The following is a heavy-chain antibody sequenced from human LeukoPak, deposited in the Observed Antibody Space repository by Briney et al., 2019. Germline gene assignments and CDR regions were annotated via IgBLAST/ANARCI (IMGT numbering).Heavy chain of an antibody. D-gene: IGHD3-3*01. CDR1: GYTFSGHY. J-gene: IGHJ6*02. CDR3: ARDLRYYDFWSGSGRMYYYYGMDV. Sequence: SVKVSCKASGYTFSGHYMHWVRQAPGQGLEWMGWINPNSGGTNYAQKFQGWVTMTRDTSISTAYMELSRLRSDDTAVYYCARDLRYYDFWSGSGRMYYYYGMDVWGQGTTVTVSS. CDR2: INPNSGGT. V-gene: IGHV1-2*04.